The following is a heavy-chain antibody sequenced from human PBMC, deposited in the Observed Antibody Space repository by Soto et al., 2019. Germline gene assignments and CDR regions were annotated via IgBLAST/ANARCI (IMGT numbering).Heavy chain of an antibody. CDR3: ARDRWVRGSGGYYYGMDV. J-gene: IGHJ6*02. CDR2: IWYDGSNK. D-gene: IGHD3-10*01. Sequence: PGGSLRLSCAASGFTFSSYGMHWVRQAPGKGLEWVAVIWYDGSNKYYADSVKGRFTISRDNSKNTLYLQMNSLRAEDTAVYYCARDRWVRGSGGYYYGMDVWGQGTTVTVSS. CDR1: GFTFSSYG. V-gene: IGHV3-33*01.